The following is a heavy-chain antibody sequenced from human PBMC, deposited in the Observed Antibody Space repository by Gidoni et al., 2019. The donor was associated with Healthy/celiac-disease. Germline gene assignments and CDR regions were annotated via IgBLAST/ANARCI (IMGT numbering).Heavy chain of an antibody. V-gene: IGHV4-34*01. CDR1: GGSFSGYY. J-gene: IGHJ4*02. CDR2: ITHSGSN. CDR3: AREIYGDYADY. Sequence: QVQLHQWGAGLLKPSETLSLTCAVYGGSFSGYYWSWIRQPPGKGLEWIGEITHSGSNNYKPSLKSRVTMSVDTSKNQFSLKLSSVTAADTAVYYCAREIYGDYADYWGQGTLVTVSS. D-gene: IGHD4-17*01.